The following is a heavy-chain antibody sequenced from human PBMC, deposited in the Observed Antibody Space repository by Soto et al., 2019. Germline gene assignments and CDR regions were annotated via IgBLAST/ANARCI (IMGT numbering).Heavy chain of an antibody. CDR3: ARAPIYDYIWGSYHIDY. V-gene: IGHV1-8*01. J-gene: IGHJ4*02. CDR2: MNPNSGNT. CDR1: GYTFTSYD. Sequence: VKVSCKASGYTFTSYDINWVRQATGQGLEWMGWMNPNSGNTGYAQKFQGRVTMTRNTSISTAYMELSSLRSEDTAVYYCARAPIYDYIWGSYHIDYWGQGTLVTVSS. D-gene: IGHD3-16*02.